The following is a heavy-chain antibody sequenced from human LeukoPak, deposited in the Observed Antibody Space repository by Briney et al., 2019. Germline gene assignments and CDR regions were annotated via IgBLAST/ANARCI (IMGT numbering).Heavy chain of an antibody. J-gene: IGHJ6*03. CDR3: ARGYSPDYYYYYMDV. CDR1: GFTFDDYG. CDR2: INWNGGST. D-gene: IGHD5-18*01. V-gene: IGHV3-20*04. Sequence: GGSLRLSCAASGFTFDDYGMSWVRQAPVKGLDRVSGINWNGGSTGYADSVKGRFTISRDNAKNSLYLQMNSLRAEDTALYYCARGYSPDYYYYYMDVWGKGTTVTVSS.